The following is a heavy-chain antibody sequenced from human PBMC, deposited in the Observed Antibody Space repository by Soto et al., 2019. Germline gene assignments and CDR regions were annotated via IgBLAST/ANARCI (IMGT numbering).Heavy chain of an antibody. J-gene: IGHJ4*02. CDR2: IYYSGST. CDR1: GGSISSYY. V-gene: IGHV4-59*01. D-gene: IGHD3-22*01. Sequence: SETLSLTCTVSGGSISSYYWSWIRQPPGKGLEWIGYIYYSGSTNYNPSLKSRVTISVDTSKNQFSLKLSSVTAADTAVYYCARSSGSLLDDYWGQGTLVTVSS. CDR3: ARSSGSLLDDY.